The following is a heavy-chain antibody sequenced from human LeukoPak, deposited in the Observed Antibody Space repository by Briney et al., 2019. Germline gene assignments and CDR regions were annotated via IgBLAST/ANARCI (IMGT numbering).Heavy chain of an antibody. D-gene: IGHD3-10*01. J-gene: IGHJ5*02. CDR1: GGSISSYY. V-gene: IGHV4-59*01. CDR2: IYYSGST. Sequence: SETLSLTCTVSGGSISSYYWSWIRQPPGKGLEWIGYIYYSGSTNYNPSLKSRVTISVDTSKNQFSLKLSSVTAADTAVYYCAQVRGVIGPHNWFDPWGQGTLVTVSS. CDR3: AQVRGVIGPHNWFDP.